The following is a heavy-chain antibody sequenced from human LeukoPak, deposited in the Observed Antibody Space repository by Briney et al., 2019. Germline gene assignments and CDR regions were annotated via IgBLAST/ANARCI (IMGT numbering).Heavy chain of an antibody. CDR2: IIPILGIA. CDR3: ARSWGVLTGYFPYYFDY. Sequence: SVKVSCKASGGTFSSYAISWVRQAPGQGLEWMGRIIPILGIANYAQKFQGRVTITADKSTSTAYVELSSLRSEDTAVYYCARSWGVLTGYFPYYFDYWGQGTLVTVSS. CDR1: GGTFSSYA. V-gene: IGHV1-69*04. J-gene: IGHJ4*02. D-gene: IGHD3-9*01.